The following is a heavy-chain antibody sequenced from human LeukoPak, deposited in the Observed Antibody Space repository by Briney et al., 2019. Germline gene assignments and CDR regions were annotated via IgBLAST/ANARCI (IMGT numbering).Heavy chain of an antibody. V-gene: IGHV1-69*05. CDR2: IIPIFGTA. CDR1: GDTFSSYA. CDR3: ARDDGEYLFDY. Sequence: GSSVKVSCKASGDTFSSYAISWVRQAPGQGLEWMGRIIPIFGTANYAQKFQGRVTITTDESTSTAYMELSSLRSEDTAVYYYARDDGEYLFDYWGQGTLVTVSS. D-gene: IGHD4-17*01. J-gene: IGHJ4*02.